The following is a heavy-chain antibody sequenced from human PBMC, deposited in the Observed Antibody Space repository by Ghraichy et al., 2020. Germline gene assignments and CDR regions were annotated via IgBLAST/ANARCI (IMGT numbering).Heavy chain of an antibody. V-gene: IGHV4-34*01. CDR3: ARGLIYGSGRAWFDP. Sequence: GSLSLTCAVNGGSFNIYYWNWIRQPPGKGLEWIGEINHSGDTSYNSSLTSRVTISVNTFKKEFSLNLSSVTAADTAVYYCARGLIYGSGRAWFDPWGQGTLVTVSS. J-gene: IGHJ5*02. CDR2: INHSGDT. CDR1: GGSFNIYY. D-gene: IGHD3-10*01.